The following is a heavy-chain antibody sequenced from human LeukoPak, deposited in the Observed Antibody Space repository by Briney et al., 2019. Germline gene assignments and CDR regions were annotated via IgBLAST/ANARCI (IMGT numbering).Heavy chain of an antibody. Sequence: PSETLSLTCTVSGDSISTSGYYWGWIRQPPGKGLEWIGSIYFSGSTYYNPSLKNRVSISVDTSKNQFSLKLTSVTAADTAVYYCARHKGSYSHLDSWGQGTRVTVSS. CDR1: GDSISTSGYY. J-gene: IGHJ4*02. CDR3: ARHKGSYSHLDS. D-gene: IGHD1-26*01. V-gene: IGHV4-39*01. CDR2: IYFSGST.